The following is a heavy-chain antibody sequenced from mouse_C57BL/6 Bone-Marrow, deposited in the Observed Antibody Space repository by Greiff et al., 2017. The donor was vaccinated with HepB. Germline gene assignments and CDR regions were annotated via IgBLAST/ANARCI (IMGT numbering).Heavy chain of an antibody. J-gene: IGHJ3*01. CDR3: ARGSYYGSSQAWFAY. D-gene: IGHD1-1*01. Sequence: QVQLQQPGAELVRPGSSVKLSCKASGYTFTSYWVHWVKQRPIQGLEWIGNIDPSDSETHYNQKFKDKATLTVDKSSSTAYMQLSSLTSEDSAVYYCARGSYYGSSQAWFAYWGQGTLVTVSA. CDR2: IDPSDSET. V-gene: IGHV1-52*01. CDR1: GYTFTSYW.